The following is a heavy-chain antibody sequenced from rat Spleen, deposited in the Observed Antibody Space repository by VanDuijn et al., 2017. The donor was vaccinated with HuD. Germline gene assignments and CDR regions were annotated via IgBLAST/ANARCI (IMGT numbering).Heavy chain of an antibody. D-gene: IGHD3-1*01. CDR3: TRESNAFAY. J-gene: IGHJ3*01. V-gene: IGHV5-7*01. CDR2: ISYDGGST. Sequence: EVQLVESGGGLVQPGRSMKLSCAASGFPFSNYDMAWVRQAPKAGLEWVATISYDGGSTNYRDSVKGRFTISRDNAKSTLYLQMNSLRSEDTATYYCTRESNAFAYWGQGTLVTVSS. CDR1: GFPFSNYD.